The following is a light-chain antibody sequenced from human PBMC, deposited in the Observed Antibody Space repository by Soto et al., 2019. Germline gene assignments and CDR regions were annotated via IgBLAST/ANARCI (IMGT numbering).Light chain of an antibody. CDR3: SSYTSSSTLGV. Sequence: QSALTQPASVSGSPGQSITISCTGTSSDVGAYNYVSWYQQHPGKAPKLMIYDVSNRPSGVSIRFSGSKSGNTASLTISGLQAEDEADYYCSSYTSSSTLGVFGGGTKVTVL. CDR1: SSDVGAYNY. J-gene: IGLJ2*01. CDR2: DVS. V-gene: IGLV2-14*01.